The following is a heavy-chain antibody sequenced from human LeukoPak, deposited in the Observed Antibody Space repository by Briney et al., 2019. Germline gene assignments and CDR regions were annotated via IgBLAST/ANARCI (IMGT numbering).Heavy chain of an antibody. D-gene: IGHD3-22*01. CDR2: MYYSGST. CDR1: GGSISSGDYY. Sequence: SSETLSLTCTVSGGSISSGDYYWSWIRQPPGKGLEWIAYMYYSGSTYYNPSLKSRVTMSADTSKNQLSLKMSSVTAADTAVYYCARPYYYDSRIDPWGQGILVTVSS. V-gene: IGHV4-30-4*01. J-gene: IGHJ5*02. CDR3: ARPYYYDSRIDP.